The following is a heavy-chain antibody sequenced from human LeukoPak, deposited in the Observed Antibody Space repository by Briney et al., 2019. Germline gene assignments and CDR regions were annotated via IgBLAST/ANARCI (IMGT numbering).Heavy chain of an antibody. CDR1: GGSISSSSYY. V-gene: IGHV4-39*07. Sequence: SETLSLTCTVSGGSISSSSYYWGWIRQPPGKGLEWIVSIYYSRSTYYNPSLKSRVTISVDTSKNQFSLKLRSVTAADTAVYYCARAAAAAFDYWGQGTLVTVSS. J-gene: IGHJ4*02. CDR3: ARAAAAAFDY. CDR2: IYYSRST. D-gene: IGHD6-13*01.